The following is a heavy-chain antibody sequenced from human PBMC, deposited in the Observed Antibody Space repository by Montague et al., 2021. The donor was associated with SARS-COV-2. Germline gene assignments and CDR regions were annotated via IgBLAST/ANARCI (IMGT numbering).Heavy chain of an antibody. CDR1: GDSINNYY. V-gene: IGHV4-59*01. D-gene: IGHD4-17*01. J-gene: IGHJ4*02. CDR3: ARENTVTTFGGPYYIDS. CDR2: IYDSGST. Sequence: SETLFLTCTVSGDSINNYYWSWIRQPPGKGLEWIGYIYDSGSTNYNPSLKSRVTISVDTSKNQFSLKLSSVTAADTAVYYCARENTVTTFGGPYYIDSWGQGTLVTVSA.